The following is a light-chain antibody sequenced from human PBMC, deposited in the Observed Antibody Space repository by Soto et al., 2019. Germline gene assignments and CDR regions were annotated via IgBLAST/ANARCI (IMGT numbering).Light chain of an antibody. CDR1: QSISSW. J-gene: IGKJ1*01. CDR2: KAS. Sequence: DVQITQSPSTLSAYVGDRVTVTCLSSQSISSWLAWYQQKPGKAPKLLMYKASTLETGVPSRFSGSAPGTELTLTINTMQPDDFETYLCQHYNSYPGWRFGQRTKVAIK. CDR3: QHYNSYPGWR. V-gene: IGKV1-5*03.